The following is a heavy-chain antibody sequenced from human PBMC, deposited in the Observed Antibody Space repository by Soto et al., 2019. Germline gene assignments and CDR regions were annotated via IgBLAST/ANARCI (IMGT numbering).Heavy chain of an antibody. CDR1: GGSISSRSYS. CDR3: AKLAGYCRGNSCHGDYAMDV. D-gene: IGHD2-2*01. J-gene: IGHJ6*02. V-gene: IGHV4-39*01. CDR2: FYYSENT. Sequence: SETLSLTCSVSGGSISSRSYSWGWIRQPPGEGLEWIGTFYYSENTYYNPSLKSRVSISVDTSKNQFSLKVSSVTAADTAVYYCAKLAGYCRGNSCHGDYAMDVWGQGTTVTVSS.